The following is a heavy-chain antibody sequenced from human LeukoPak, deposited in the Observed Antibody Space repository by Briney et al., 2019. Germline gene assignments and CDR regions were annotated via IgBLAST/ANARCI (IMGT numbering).Heavy chain of an antibody. Sequence: PSETLSLTCTVSGGSVSSGGYYWPWVRQPPGKALEWIGHIYQSGSTSYSPSLESRVTISVDGSRNQVSLKVNSVTAADTAVYFCAKGNVEFLLDYWGQGTLVIVSS. V-gene: IGHV4-30-2*01. D-gene: IGHD2-15*01. CDR2: IYQSGST. J-gene: IGHJ4*02. CDR1: GGSVSSGGYY. CDR3: AKGNVEFLLDY.